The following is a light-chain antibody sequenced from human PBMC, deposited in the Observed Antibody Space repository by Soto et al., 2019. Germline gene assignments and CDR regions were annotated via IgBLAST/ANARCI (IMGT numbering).Light chain of an antibody. J-gene: IGKJ2*01. Sequence: EIVLTQSPGTLSLSPGERASLSCRASQSISSNYFAWFQQKSGQAPRLLIYAASSRATGIPARFSGSGSGADFTLTISRLEPEDFAVYYCQQYGSSPETFGQGTKLEIK. CDR1: QSISSNY. CDR3: QQYGSSPET. V-gene: IGKV3-20*01. CDR2: AAS.